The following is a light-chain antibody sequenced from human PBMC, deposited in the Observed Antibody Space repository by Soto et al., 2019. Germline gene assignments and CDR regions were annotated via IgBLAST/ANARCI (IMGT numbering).Light chain of an antibody. J-gene: IGKJ4*01. V-gene: IGKV3-15*01. Sequence: EIVMTQSPATLSVSPGERATLSCRASQSVSSNFACYQQKPCQAPRLLIYGASTRATGIPDRFSGSGSGTEFTLTISSLHSEDFAVYYCQQYSNWPLTFGGGAKVEIK. CDR3: QQYSNWPLT. CDR1: QSVSSN. CDR2: GAS.